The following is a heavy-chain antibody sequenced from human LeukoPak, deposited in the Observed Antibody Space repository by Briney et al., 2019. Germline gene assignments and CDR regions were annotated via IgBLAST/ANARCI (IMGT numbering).Heavy chain of an antibody. CDR3: AKDSSGYYWDY. CDR1: GFTIDDYA. J-gene: IGHJ4*02. V-gene: IGHV3-43D*03. Sequence: GGSLRLSCAASGFTIDDYAMHWVRQAPAKGLEWVSLISWDGGSTYYADSVKGRFTISRDNSKNSLYLQMNSLRAEDTALYYCAKDSSGYYWDYWGQGTLVTVPS. D-gene: IGHD3-22*01. CDR2: ISWDGGST.